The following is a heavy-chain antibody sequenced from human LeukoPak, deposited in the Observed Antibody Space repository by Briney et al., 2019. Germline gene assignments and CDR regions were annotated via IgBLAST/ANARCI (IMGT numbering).Heavy chain of an antibody. J-gene: IGHJ6*03. CDR2: IYTSGST. D-gene: IGHD4-17*01. CDR3: ASTDYYYMDV. V-gene: IGHV4-4*07. Sequence: LEWIGRIYTSGSTNYNPSLKSRVTMSVDTSKNQFSLKLSSVTAADTAVYYCASTDYYYMDVWGKGTTVTVSS.